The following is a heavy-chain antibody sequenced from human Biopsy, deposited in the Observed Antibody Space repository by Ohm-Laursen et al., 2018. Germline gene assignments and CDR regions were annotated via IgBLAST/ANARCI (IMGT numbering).Heavy chain of an antibody. Sequence: SETLSLTCTVSGGPISSYYWSWIRQPPGKGPEWIGYIYYTGSTNYNPSLKSRVTISVDTSMNHLSLRLTSVTAADTAVYYCARHAPSYSGSYWRYFDLWGRGALVTVSS. V-gene: IGHV4-59*08. CDR3: ARHAPSYSGSYWRYFDL. D-gene: IGHD1-26*01. J-gene: IGHJ2*01. CDR2: IYYTGST. CDR1: GGPISSYY.